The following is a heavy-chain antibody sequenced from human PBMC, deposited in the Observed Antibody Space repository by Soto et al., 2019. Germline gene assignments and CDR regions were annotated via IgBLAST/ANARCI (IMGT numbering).Heavy chain of an antibody. CDR2: IYYSVST. V-gene: IGHV4-59*08. Sequence: QVQLQESGPGLVKPSETLSLTCTVSGGSISSYYWSWIRQPPGKGLEWIGYIYYSVSTNYNPSLKSRVTISVDTSKNQFSLNLSSVTAADTAVYYCARHETRHGDYDYWGQGTLVTVSS. CDR1: GGSISSYY. J-gene: IGHJ4*02. D-gene: IGHD4-17*01. CDR3: ARHETRHGDYDY.